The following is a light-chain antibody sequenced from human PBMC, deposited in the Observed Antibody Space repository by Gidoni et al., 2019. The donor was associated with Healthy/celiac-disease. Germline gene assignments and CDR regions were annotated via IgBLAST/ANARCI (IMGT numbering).Light chain of an antibody. Sequence: QSVLTPPPPLSGPPGQRVPIYCTGSSSNIGAGYDVHWYQQLPGTAPKLLIYGNSNRPSGVPDRFSGSKSGTSASLAITGLQAEDEADYYCQSYDSSLSGHVVFGGGTKLTVL. V-gene: IGLV1-40*01. J-gene: IGLJ2*01. CDR2: GNS. CDR3: QSYDSSLSGHVV. CDR1: SSNIGAGYD.